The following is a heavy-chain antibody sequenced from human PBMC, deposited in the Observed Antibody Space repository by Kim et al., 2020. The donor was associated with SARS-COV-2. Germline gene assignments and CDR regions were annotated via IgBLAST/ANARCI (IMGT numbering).Heavy chain of an antibody. CDR3: ARRFPASGWYGDYYYGMDV. CDR2: IYPGDSDT. Sequence: GESLKISCKGSGYSFTSYWIGWVRQMPGKGLEWMGIIYPGDSDTRYSPSFQGQVTISADKSISTAYLQWSSLKASDTAMYYCARRFPASGWYGDYYYGMDVWGQGTTVTVSS. D-gene: IGHD6-19*01. CDR1: GYSFTSYW. V-gene: IGHV5-51*01. J-gene: IGHJ6*02.